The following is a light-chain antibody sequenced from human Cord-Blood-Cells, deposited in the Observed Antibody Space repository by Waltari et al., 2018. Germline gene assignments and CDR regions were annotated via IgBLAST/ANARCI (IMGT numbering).Light chain of an antibody. CDR1: VLAKQY. CDR3: YSAADSNVV. CDR2: KDS. V-gene: IGLV3-27*01. J-gene: IGLJ2*01. Sequence: SYELTQPSSVSVSPGQTARITCSGDVLAKQYARWFQQKPGQAPVLGIYKDSERPSGIPERFSGSSSGTTVTLTISGAQVEDEADYYCYSAADSNVVFGGGTKLTVL.